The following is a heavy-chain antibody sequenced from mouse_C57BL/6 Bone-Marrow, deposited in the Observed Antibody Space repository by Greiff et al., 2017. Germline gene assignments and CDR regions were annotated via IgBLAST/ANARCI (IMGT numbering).Heavy chain of an antibody. CDR3: ARQIYYDYEEDY. V-gene: IGHV5-2*01. D-gene: IGHD2-4*01. CDR1: EYEFPSHD. Sequence: EVKLMESGGGLVQPGESLKLSCESNEYEFPSHDMSWVRKTPEKRLELVAAINSDGGSTYYPDTMERRFIISRDNTKKTLYLQMSSLRSEDTALYYCARQIYYDYEEDYWGQGTTLTVSS. CDR2: INSDGGST. J-gene: IGHJ2*01.